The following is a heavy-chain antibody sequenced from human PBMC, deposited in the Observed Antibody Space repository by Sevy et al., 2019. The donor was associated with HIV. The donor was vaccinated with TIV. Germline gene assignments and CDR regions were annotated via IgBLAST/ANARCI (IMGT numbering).Heavy chain of an antibody. CDR3: ARDCSSTSCLWGLDV. CDR1: GFTFRSYW. J-gene: IGHJ6*02. V-gene: IGHV3-7*03. D-gene: IGHD2-2*01. Sequence: GGSLRLSCAVSGFTFRSYWMSWVRQAPGKGLEWVAHIKVDGSEKYHVDSVKGRFTISRDNAKNSLFLQMNSLRVEDTAVSYCARDCSSTSCLWGLDVWAQGPAATVS. CDR2: IKVDGSEK.